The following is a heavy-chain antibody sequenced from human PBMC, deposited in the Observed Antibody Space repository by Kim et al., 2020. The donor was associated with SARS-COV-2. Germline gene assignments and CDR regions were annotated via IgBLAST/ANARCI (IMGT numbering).Heavy chain of an antibody. J-gene: IGHJ4*02. CDR3: ARARARTVAGGV. Sequence: YADYVKGRFTISRDNATNSLYLQMDSLRVEDTAVYFCARARARTVAGGVWGQGILVTVSS. D-gene: IGHD6-19*01. V-gene: IGHV3-30*07.